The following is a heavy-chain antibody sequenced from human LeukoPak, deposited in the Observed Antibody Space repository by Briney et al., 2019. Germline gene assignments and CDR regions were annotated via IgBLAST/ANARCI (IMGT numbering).Heavy chain of an antibody. Sequence: GESLKISCKGSGYSFTSYWIGWVRQMPGKGLEWMGIIYPGDSGTRYSPSFQGQVTISADKSISTAYLQWSSLKASDTAMYYCARTVTPASYYYYYGMDVWGQGTTVTVSS. CDR2: IYPGDSGT. CDR1: GYSFTSYW. J-gene: IGHJ6*02. CDR3: ARTVTPASYYYYYGMDV. V-gene: IGHV5-51*01. D-gene: IGHD4-17*01.